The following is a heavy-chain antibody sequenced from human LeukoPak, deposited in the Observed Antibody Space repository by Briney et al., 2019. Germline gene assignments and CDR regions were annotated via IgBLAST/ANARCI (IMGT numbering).Heavy chain of an antibody. CDR3: ARDRFIVVVPAAIDY. J-gene: IGHJ4*02. D-gene: IGHD2-2*01. CDR2: ISANSGLI. Sequence: PGGSLRLSCEASGFTFSSYSMNWVRQAPGKGLEWVSYISANSGLIYYADSVKGRFTISRDNAKNSLYLQMNSLRAEDTAVYYCARDRFIVVVPAAIDYWGQGTLVTVSS. V-gene: IGHV3-21*05. CDR1: GFTFSSYS.